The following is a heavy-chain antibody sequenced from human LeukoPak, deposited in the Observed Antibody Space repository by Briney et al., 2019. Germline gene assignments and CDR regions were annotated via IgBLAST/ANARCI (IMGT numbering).Heavy chain of an antibody. V-gene: IGHV4-4*07. CDR2: IYTSGST. D-gene: IGHD2-2*02. CDR3: AGAGVPAAIYAFDI. CDR1: GGSISSYY. Sequence: TSETLSLTCTVSGGSISSYYWSWIRQPAGKGLEWIGRIYTSGSTNYNPSLKSRVTMSVDTSKNQFSLKLSSVTAADTAVYYCAGAGVPAAIYAFDIWGQGTMVTVSS. J-gene: IGHJ3*02.